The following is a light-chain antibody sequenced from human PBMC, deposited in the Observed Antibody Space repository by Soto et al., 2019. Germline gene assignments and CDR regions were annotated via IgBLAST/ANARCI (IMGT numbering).Light chain of an antibody. CDR3: PQYGSSPRT. CDR2: GAS. V-gene: IGKV3-20*01. J-gene: IGKJ5*01. CDR1: QSVSSN. Sequence: ETVLTQSPGTLSLTPGERATLSCRASQSVSSNLAWYQQKPGQAPRLLIYGASNRATGIPDRFSGSGSGTDFTLTITRLEPEDFAVYFCPQYGSSPRTFGQRTRPEV.